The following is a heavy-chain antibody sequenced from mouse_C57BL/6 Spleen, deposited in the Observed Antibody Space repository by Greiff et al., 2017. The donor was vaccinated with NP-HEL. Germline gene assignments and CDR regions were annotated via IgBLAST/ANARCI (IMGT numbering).Heavy chain of an antibody. V-gene: IGHV1-80*01. CDR3: ARDYYGSSSYYFDY. J-gene: IGHJ2*01. Sequence: VQLQQSGAELVKPGASVKISCKASGYAFSSYWMNWVKQRPGKGLEWIGQIYPGDGDTNYNGKFKGQATLTADKSSSTAYMQLSSLTSEDSAVYFCARDYYGSSSYYFDYWGQGTTLTVSS. CDR1: GYAFSSYW. D-gene: IGHD1-1*01. CDR2: IYPGDGDT.